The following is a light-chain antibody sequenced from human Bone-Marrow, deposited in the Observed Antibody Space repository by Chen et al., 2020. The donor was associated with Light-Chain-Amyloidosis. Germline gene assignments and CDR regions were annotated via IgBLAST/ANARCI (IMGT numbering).Light chain of an antibody. CDR2: EDD. V-gene: IGLV6-57*01. Sequence: NFMLTQPHPVSESPGKTVIISCTRSSGSIATNYVQWYQQRPGSSPTTVIYEDDQRPSGVPDRFSGSIDRSSNSASLTISGLKTGDEADYYCQSYQGSSQGVFGGGTKLTFL. CDR3: QSYQGSSQGV. CDR1: SGSIATNY. J-gene: IGLJ3*02.